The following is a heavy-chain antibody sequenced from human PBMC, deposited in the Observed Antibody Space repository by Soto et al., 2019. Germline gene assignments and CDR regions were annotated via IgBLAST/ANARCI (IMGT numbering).Heavy chain of an antibody. V-gene: IGHV3-9*01. Sequence: PGGSLRLSCAASGFTFDDYAMHWVRQAPGKGLEWVSGISWNSGSIGHADSVKGRFTISRDNAKNSLYLQMNSLRAEDTALYYCSKASGDMEANMGGGAFDIWGQGTMVTVAS. D-gene: IGHD3-10*01. CDR1: GFTFDDYA. J-gene: IGHJ3*02. CDR2: ISWNSGSI. CDR3: SKASGDMEANMGGGAFDI.